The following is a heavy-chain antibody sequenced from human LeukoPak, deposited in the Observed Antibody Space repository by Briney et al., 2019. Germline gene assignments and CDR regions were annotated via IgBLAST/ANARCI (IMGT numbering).Heavy chain of an antibody. CDR1: GFTFSNYW. Sequence: GGSLRLSCAASGFTFSNYWMHWVRQAPGKGLVWVSRINSDGSSTSYADSVKGRFTISRDNSKNTLYLQMNSLRVEDTAVYYCARDCRDILTQACYYGMDVWGQGTTVTVSS. V-gene: IGHV3-74*01. D-gene: IGHD3-9*01. J-gene: IGHJ6*02. CDR3: ARDCRDILTQACYYGMDV. CDR2: INSDGSST.